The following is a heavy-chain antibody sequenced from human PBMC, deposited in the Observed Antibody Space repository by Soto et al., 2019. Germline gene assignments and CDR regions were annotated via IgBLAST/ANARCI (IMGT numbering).Heavy chain of an antibody. CDR1: GGTFSSYA. J-gene: IGHJ4*02. CDR3: ARGLERLLYYFDY. CDR2: IIPIFGTA. Sequence: QVQLVQSGAEVKKPGSSVKVSCKASGGTFSSYAISWVRQAPGQGLEWMGGIIPIFGTANYAPTFQGRVTITAHESASTDYMEVSSLRSEDTAVYYCARGLERLLYYFDYCGQGTLVTVSS. D-gene: IGHD3-3*01. V-gene: IGHV1-69*01.